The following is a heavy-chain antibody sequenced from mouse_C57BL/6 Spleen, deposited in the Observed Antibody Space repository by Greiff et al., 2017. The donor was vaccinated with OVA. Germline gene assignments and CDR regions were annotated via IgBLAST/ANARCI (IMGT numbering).Heavy chain of an antibody. CDR2: IYPSDSET. Sequence: QVQLQQSGAELVRPGSSVKLSCKASGYTFTSYWMDWVKQRPGQGLEWIGNIYPSDSETHYNQKFKDKATLTVDKSSSTAYMQLSSLTSEDSAVYYCARGVGLYFDYWGQGTTLTVSS. CDR3: ARGVGLYFDY. D-gene: IGHD1-1*02. V-gene: IGHV1-61*01. J-gene: IGHJ2*01. CDR1: GYTFTSYW.